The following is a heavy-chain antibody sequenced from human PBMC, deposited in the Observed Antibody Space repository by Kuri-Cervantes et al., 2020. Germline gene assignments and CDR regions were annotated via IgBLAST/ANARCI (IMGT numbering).Heavy chain of an antibody. CDR1: GFTFSSYG. CDR2: ISYDGSNK. Sequence: GESLKISCAASGFTFSSYGMHWVRQAPGKGLEWVAVISYDGSNKYYADSVKGRLTISRDNAKNSLYLQMNSLRAEDTAVYYCARADYGYSSGCIDYWGQGTRGTESS. CDR3: ARADYGYSSGCIDY. V-gene: IGHV3-30*03. J-gene: IGHJ4*02. D-gene: IGHD6-19*01.